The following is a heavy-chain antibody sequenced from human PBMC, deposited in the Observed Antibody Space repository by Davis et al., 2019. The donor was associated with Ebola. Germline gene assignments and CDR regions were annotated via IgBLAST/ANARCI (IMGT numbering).Heavy chain of an antibody. J-gene: IGHJ6*02. CDR3: ARGWLRGGMDV. CDR1: GDSVSSGG. V-gene: IGHV6-1*01. Sequence: HSQTPSLTCAISGDSVSSGGWTWITQSPSRGLEWLGRTYYSSKWYNDYAASVKSRITINPDTSKNQFTLQLTSVTPEDTALYYCARGWLRGGMDVWGEWTTVTV. D-gene: IGHD5-18*01. CDR2: TYYSSKWYN.